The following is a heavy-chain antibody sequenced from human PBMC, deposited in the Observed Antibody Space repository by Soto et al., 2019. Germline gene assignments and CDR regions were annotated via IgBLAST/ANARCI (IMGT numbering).Heavy chain of an antibody. D-gene: IGHD1-26*01. CDR1: DFALSNAG. V-gene: IGHV3-15*07. Sequence: GGSLRLSCAASDFALSNAGINWVRQAPGKGLEWVGRIKSRALGGTTDFAAPVRGRFAITRDDSRNMVYMQMNNLNTEDTAVYYCTTDSYSPIVEVRFDYWGHGTLVTVSS. CDR2: IKSRALGGTT. CDR3: TTDSYSPIVEVRFDY. J-gene: IGHJ4*01.